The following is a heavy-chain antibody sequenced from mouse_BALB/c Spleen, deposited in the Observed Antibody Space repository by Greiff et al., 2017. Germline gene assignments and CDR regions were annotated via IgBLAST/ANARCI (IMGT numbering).Heavy chain of an antibody. CDR2: IDPYNGGT. J-gene: IGHJ4*01. CDR1: GYSFTGYN. D-gene: IGHD1-3*01. V-gene: IGHV1S135*01. Sequence: EVQLQESGPELGKPGASVKISCKASGYSFTGYNMYWVKQSHRKSLEWIGYIDPYNGGTSYNQKSKGKATLTVDKSSSTAYMHLNSLTSEDSAIYYCARGELGDMDYWGQGTSVTVSS. CDR3: ARGELGDMDY.